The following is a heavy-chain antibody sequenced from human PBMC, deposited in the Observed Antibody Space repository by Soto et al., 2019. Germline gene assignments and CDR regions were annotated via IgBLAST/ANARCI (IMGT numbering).Heavy chain of an antibody. D-gene: IGHD3-10*01. J-gene: IGHJ6*02. CDR1: GFTFSSYG. V-gene: IGHV3-33*01. CDR2: IWYDGSNK. CDR3: ARGSNVGWFGDPNGGMDV. Sequence: QVQLVESGGGVVQPGRSLRLSCAASGFTFSSYGMHWVRQAPGKGLEWVAVIWYDGSNKYYADSVKGRFTISRDNSKNTLYLQMNSLRAEDTAVYYCARGSNVGWFGDPNGGMDVWGQGTTVTVSS.